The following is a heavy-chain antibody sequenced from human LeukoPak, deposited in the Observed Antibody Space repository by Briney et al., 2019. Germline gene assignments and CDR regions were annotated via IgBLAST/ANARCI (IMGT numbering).Heavy chain of an antibody. D-gene: IGHD4-17*01. V-gene: IGHV1-18*01. CDR3: ASPAYGDHPFDY. Sequence: ASVTVSFKASGYTFTSYGISWVRQAPGQGLEWMGWISAYNGNTNYAQKLQGRVTMTTDTSTSTAYMELRSLRSDDTAVYYCASPAYGDHPFDYWGQGTLVTVSS. CDR2: ISAYNGNT. J-gene: IGHJ4*02. CDR1: GYTFTSYG.